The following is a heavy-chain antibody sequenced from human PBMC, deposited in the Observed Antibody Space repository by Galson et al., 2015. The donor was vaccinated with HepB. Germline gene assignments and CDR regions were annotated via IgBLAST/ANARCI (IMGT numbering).Heavy chain of an antibody. CDR2: IYSDGST. J-gene: IGHJ3*02. D-gene: IGHD5-12*01. Sequence: SLRLSCAASGFTVNTNYMTWVRQAPGKGLEWVSIIYSDGSTYYGDSVKGRFTISRDNSENTLYLQMNSLRADDTAMYYCSRTARAGSTGYALDIWGQGTVVTVSS. CDR1: GFTVNTNY. CDR3: SRTARAGSTGYALDI. V-gene: IGHV3-53*01.